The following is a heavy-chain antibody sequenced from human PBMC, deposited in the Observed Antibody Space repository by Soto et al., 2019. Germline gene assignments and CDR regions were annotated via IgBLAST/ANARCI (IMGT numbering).Heavy chain of an antibody. CDR2: ISYDGSNK. Sequence: GGSLRLSCAASGFTFSSYAMHWVRQAPGKGPEWVAVISYDGSNKYYADSVKGRFTISRDNSKNTLYLQMNSLRAEDTAVYYCARDRVAVAGWNYYYYGMDVWGQGTTVTVSS. J-gene: IGHJ6*02. D-gene: IGHD6-19*01. V-gene: IGHV3-30-3*01. CDR1: GFTFSSYA. CDR3: ARDRVAVAGWNYYYYGMDV.